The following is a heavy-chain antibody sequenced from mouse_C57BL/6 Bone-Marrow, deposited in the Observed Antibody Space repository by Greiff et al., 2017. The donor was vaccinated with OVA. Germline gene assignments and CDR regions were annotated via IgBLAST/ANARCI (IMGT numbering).Heavy chain of an antibody. CDR2: ISNGGGST. CDR1: GFTFSDYY. V-gene: IGHV5-12*01. Sequence: EVKLVESGGGLVQPGGSLKLSCAASGFTFSDYYMYWVRQTPEKRLEWVAYISNGGGSTYYPDTVKGRFTISRDNAKNTLYLQMSRLKSEDTAMYYCARPHYYGSSYDAMDYWGQGTSVTVSS. D-gene: IGHD1-1*01. J-gene: IGHJ4*01. CDR3: ARPHYYGSSYDAMDY.